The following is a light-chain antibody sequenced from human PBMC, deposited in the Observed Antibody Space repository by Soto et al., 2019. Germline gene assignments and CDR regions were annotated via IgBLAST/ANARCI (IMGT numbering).Light chain of an antibody. CDR3: QQYNTYAT. Sequence: DIQMTQSPSTLSASVGARVIITCRASQNINTWLAWYQQKPGKAPKLLIYKASSLESGVPSRFSGSGSGTEFTLTISSLQPDDFATYYCQQYNTYATFGRGTKVDIK. V-gene: IGKV1-5*03. J-gene: IGKJ2*01. CDR2: KAS. CDR1: QNINTW.